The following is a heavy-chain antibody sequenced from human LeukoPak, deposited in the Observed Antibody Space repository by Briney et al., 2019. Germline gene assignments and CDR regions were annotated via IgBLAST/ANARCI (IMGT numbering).Heavy chain of an antibody. Sequence: ASVKVSCKASGGTFSSYAISWVRQAPGQGLEWMGGIIPIFGTANYAQKFQGGVTMTRDTSISTAYMELSRLRSDDTAVYYCARVGTMVRGDIYYFDYWGQGTLVTVSS. D-gene: IGHD3-10*01. J-gene: IGHJ4*02. CDR3: ARVGTMVRGDIYYFDY. CDR1: GGTFSSYA. CDR2: IIPIFGTA. V-gene: IGHV1-69*05.